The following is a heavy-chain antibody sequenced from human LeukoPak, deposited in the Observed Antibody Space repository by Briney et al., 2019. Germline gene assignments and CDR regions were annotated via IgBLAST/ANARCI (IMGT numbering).Heavy chain of an antibody. D-gene: IGHD5-18*01. CDR2: INHSGST. Sequence: GSLRLSCAASGFTFSSYAMSWVRQPPGKGLEWIGEINHSGSTNYNPSLKSRVTISVDTSKNQFSLKLSSVTAADTAVYYCARAAHSYGVAYWGQGTLVTVSS. V-gene: IGHV4-34*01. J-gene: IGHJ4*02. CDR1: GFTFSSYA. CDR3: ARAAHSYGVAY.